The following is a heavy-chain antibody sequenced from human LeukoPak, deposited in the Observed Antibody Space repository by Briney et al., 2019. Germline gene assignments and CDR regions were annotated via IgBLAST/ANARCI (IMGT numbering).Heavy chain of an antibody. V-gene: IGHV1-18*01. CDR1: GYTFTSYG. D-gene: IGHD3-10*01. CDR3: AREGLRFKGSFDY. CDR2: ISAYNGNT. J-gene: IGHJ4*02. Sequence: ASVKVSCKASGYTFTSYGISWVRQAPGQGLEWMGWISAYNGNTNYAQKLQGRVTMTTDTSTSTVYMELSSLRSEDTAVYYCAREGLRFKGSFDYWGQGTLVTVSS.